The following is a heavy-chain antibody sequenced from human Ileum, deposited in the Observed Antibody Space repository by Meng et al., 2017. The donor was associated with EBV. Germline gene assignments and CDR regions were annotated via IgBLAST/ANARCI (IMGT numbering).Heavy chain of an antibody. J-gene: IGHJ4*02. V-gene: IGHV4-59*01. D-gene: IGHD3-10*01. CDR3: ARVSGMVRGVPPRRFDY. CDR1: NGSITRDY. CDR2: IYYTGST. Sequence: QAQMQESGPGLVNPSGPLSLTCSVSNGSITRDYWTWVRQPPGKGLEWIGYIYYTGSTNYNPSLKSRVTISLYTSKNQFSLNLSSVTAADTAVYFCARVSGMVRGVPPRRFDYWGQGTLVTVSS.